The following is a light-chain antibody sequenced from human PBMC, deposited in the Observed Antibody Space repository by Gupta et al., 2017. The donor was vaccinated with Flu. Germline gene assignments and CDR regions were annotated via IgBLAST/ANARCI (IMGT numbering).Light chain of an antibody. CDR2: DAS. V-gene: IGKV3-11*01. CDR1: QSVSSY. Sequence: EIVLTQSPATLSLSPGERATLSCRASQSVSSYLAWYQQKPGQAPRLLIYDASNRATGIPARFSGSGSGTDFTLTISSLEPEDFAVYYCQQRSNGQVTFGGGTKVEIK. CDR3: QQRSNGQVT. J-gene: IGKJ4*01.